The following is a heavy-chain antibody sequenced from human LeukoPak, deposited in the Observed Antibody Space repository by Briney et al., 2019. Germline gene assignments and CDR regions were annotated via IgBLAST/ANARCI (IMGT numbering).Heavy chain of an antibody. D-gene: IGHD6-19*01. CDR2: IKTDGSQI. V-gene: IGHV3-7*01. CDR3: ARGEEQWLFNWFDP. CDR1: GFTFNNFG. Sequence: GGSLRLSCAASGFTFNNFGMHWVRQAPGKGLEWVANIKTDGSQIYYVDSVKGRFTISRDNAKNSLYLQMNSLRVEDTAVYYCARGEEQWLFNWFDPWGQGTLVTVSS. J-gene: IGHJ5*02.